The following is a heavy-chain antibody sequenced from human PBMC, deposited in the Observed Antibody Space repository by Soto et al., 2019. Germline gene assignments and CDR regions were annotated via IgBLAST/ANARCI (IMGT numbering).Heavy chain of an antibody. CDR3: ARDVTYYDSSGYYADYYYYYYGMDV. J-gene: IGHJ6*02. Sequence: GSLRLSCAASVFTFSSYEMNWVRQAPGKGLEWVSYISSSGSTIYYADSVKGRFTISRDNAKNSLYLQMNNLRAEDTAVYYCARDVTYYDSSGYYADYYYYYYGMDVWGQGTTVTVSS. CDR2: ISSSGSTI. D-gene: IGHD3-22*01. CDR1: VFTFSSYE. V-gene: IGHV3-48*03.